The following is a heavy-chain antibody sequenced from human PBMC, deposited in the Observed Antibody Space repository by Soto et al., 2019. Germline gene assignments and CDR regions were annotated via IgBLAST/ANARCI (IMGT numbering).Heavy chain of an antibody. J-gene: IGHJ5*02. CDR3: AKNQGVELVPLATVDWFDP. Sequence: GVLRLSCAASGFIFENFGMSWVRQAPGKGLEWTSSISGSGFKKYYADSVKGRFTISRDNSKSTVYLELNNLSAEDTAVYHCAKNQGVELVPLATVDWFDPWGQGSVVTVSS. V-gene: IGHV3-23*01. CDR2: ISGSGFKK. D-gene: IGHD1-26*01. CDR1: GFIFENFG.